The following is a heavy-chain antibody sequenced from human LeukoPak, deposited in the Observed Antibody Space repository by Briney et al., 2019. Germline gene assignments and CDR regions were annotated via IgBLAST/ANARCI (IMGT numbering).Heavy chain of an antibody. J-gene: IGHJ4*02. CDR1: GGSISSYY. CDR3: ARGYAGATTFDY. Sequence: KPSETLSPTCTVSGGSISSYYWSWIRQPPGKGLEWIGYIYYSGSTNYNPSLKSRVTISVDTSKNQFSLKLSSVTAADTAVYYCARGYAGATTFDYWGQGTLVTVSS. CDR2: IYYSGST. V-gene: IGHV4-59*01. D-gene: IGHD1-26*01.